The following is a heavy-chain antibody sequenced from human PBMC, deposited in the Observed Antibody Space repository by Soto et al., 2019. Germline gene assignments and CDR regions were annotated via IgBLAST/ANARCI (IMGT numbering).Heavy chain of an antibody. CDR1: GFTFSSYA. D-gene: IGHD2-15*01. CDR2: ISGSGGST. Sequence: EVQLLESGGGLVQPGGSLRLSCAASGFTFSSYAMSWVRQAPGKGLEWVSAISGSGGSTYYADSVKGRFTISRDNSKNTLYLQMNSLRAEDTAVYYCAKASKPYSPPKKHYYFDYWGQGTLVTVSS. CDR3: AKASKPYSPPKKHYYFDY. V-gene: IGHV3-23*01. J-gene: IGHJ4*02.